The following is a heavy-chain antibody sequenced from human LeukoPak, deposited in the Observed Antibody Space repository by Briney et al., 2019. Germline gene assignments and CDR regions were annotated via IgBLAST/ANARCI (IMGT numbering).Heavy chain of an antibody. D-gene: IGHD2-2*01. Sequence: ASVKVSCKASGYTFTGYYIHWVRQAPGQGLEWMGWINPKSGGTNYAQKLQGRVTMTTDTSTSTAYMELRSLRSDDTAVYYCAREVLGYCSSTSCYLGWFDPWGQGTLVTVSS. CDR3: AREVLGYCSSTSCYLGWFDP. CDR1: GYTFTGYY. CDR2: INPKSGGT. V-gene: IGHV1-2*02. J-gene: IGHJ5*02.